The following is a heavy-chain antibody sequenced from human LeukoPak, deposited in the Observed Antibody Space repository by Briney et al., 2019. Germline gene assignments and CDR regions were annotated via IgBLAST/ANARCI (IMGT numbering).Heavy chain of an antibody. D-gene: IGHD4-17*01. Sequence: PSETLSLTCTVSGGSISSYYWNWIRQPAGKGLEWIGRIYTSGSTNYNPSLKSRVTISVDKSKNQFSLKLSSVTAADTAVYYCARAPTTVTTNFDYWGQGTLVTVSS. J-gene: IGHJ4*02. CDR3: ARAPTTVTTNFDY. CDR1: GGSISSYY. V-gene: IGHV4-4*07. CDR2: IYTSGST.